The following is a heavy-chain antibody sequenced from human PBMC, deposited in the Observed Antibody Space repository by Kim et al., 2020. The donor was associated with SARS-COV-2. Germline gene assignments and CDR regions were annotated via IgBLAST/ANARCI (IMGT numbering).Heavy chain of an antibody. CDR3: TRGGGYYNQADF. J-gene: IGHJ4*02. D-gene: IGHD3-3*01. V-gene: IGHV3-48*03. Sequence: YYADSRKRRFTISRDKAKNSLYLQMNSLRAEDTAVYYCTRGGGYYNQADFWGQGTLVTVSS.